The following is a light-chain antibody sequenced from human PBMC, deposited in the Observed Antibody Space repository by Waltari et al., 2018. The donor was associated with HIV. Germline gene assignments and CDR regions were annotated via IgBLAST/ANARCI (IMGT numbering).Light chain of an antibody. CDR1: QTVIGN. CDR2: GAS. J-gene: IGKJ2*01. CDR3: QQYNYWPPYT. V-gene: IGKV3-15*01. Sequence: EIVMTQSPSTLSVSPGERATLSCRASQTVIGNLSWYQQKPGKAPRFLVYGASTRAAGVPARFSGSGSGTEFTLTISRMQSEDVAVYYCQQYNYWPPYTFGQGTKLEIK.